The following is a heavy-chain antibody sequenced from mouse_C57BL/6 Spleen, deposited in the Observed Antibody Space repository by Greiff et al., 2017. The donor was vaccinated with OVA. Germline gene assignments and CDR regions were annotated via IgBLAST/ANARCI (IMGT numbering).Heavy chain of an antibody. V-gene: IGHV1-42*01. CDR1: GYSFTGYY. J-gene: IGHJ3*01. D-gene: IGHD4-1*01. CDR2: INPSTGGT. Sequence: VQLQQSGPELVKPWASVKISCKASGYSFTGYYMNWVKQSPENSLEWIGEINPSTGGTTYNQKFKAKATLTVDKSSSTAYMQLKSLTSEDSAVYYCARRTLTGGGFAYWGQGTLVTVSA. CDR3: ARRTLTGGGFAY.